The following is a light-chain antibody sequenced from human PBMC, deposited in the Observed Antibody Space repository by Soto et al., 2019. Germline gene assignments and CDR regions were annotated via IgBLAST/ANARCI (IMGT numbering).Light chain of an antibody. J-gene: IGLJ1*01. V-gene: IGLV2-14*03. CDR2: DVS. CDR3: TSYTSSSTYV. CDR1: SSDVGGYNF. Sequence: QSVLTQPASVSGSPGQSITISCTGTSSDVGGYNFVSWYQHHPGKAPQLIICDVSNRPSGVSNRFSGSKSGNTASLTISGLQAEDEADYYCTSYTSSSTYVFGTGTKVTV.